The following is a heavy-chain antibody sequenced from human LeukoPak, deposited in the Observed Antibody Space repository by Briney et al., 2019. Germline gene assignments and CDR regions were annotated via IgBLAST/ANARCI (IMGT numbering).Heavy chain of an antibody. CDR2: ISSSSSYI. D-gene: IGHD3-16*01. J-gene: IGHJ3*01. Sequence: GGSLRLSCAASGFTFSNHGMNWVRQAPGKGLEWVSSISSSSSYIYYADSVKGRFTISRDNAKNSLYLQMNSLRAEDTAVYYCARDREGEVGGDAFDLWGQGTMVTVSS. CDR1: GFTFSNHG. CDR3: ARDREGEVGGDAFDL. V-gene: IGHV3-21*01.